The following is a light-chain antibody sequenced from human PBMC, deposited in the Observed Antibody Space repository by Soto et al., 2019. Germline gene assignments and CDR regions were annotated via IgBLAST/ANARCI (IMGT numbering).Light chain of an antibody. Sequence: SALTQPASVSGSPGQSITISCTGTSSDIGAYNYVSWYQQHPGKAPKLMIYEVGNRPSGLSNRFSGSKSGNTASLTISGLQAEDEADYFCSSYTSSSTLYVFGTGTKLTVL. CDR3: SSYTSSSTLYV. V-gene: IGLV2-14*01. J-gene: IGLJ1*01. CDR2: EVG. CDR1: SSDIGAYNY.